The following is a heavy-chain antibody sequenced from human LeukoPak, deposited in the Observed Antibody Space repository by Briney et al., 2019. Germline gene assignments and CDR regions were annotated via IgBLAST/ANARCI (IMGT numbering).Heavy chain of an antibody. J-gene: IGHJ4*02. Sequence: GGSLRLSCAASGFTVSSNYMSWVRQAPGKGLEWVSVIYSGGSTYYADSVKGRLTISRDNSKNTLYLQMNSLRAEDTAVYYCARNQYSGYDFDYWGQGTLVTVSS. D-gene: IGHD5-12*01. CDR2: IYSGGST. CDR1: GFTVSSNY. V-gene: IGHV3-53*01. CDR3: ARNQYSGYDFDY.